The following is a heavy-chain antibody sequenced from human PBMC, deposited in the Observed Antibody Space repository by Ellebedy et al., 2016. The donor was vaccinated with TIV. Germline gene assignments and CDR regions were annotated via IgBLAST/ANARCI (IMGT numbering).Heavy chain of an antibody. CDR1: GGSISSSSYY. CDR2: IYYSGST. V-gene: IGHV4-39*01. J-gene: IGHJ4*02. Sequence: MPGGSLRLSCTVSGGSISSSSYYWGWIRQPPGKGLEWIGSIYYSGSTYYNPSLKSRVTISVDTSKNQFSLKLSSVTAADTAVYYCARTYYYDRPVDYWGQGTLVTVSS. D-gene: IGHD3-22*01. CDR3: ARTYYYDRPVDY.